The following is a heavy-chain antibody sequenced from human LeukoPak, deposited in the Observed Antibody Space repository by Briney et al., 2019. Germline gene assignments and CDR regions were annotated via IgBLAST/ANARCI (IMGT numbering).Heavy chain of an antibody. V-gene: IGHV1-69*13. Sequence: ASVKVSCKASGGTFSSYAISWVRQAPGQGLEWMGGIIPIFGTANYAQKFQGRVTITADESTSTAYMELSSLRSEDTAVYYCARERSLDIVVVPAAMRGGFDYWGQGTLVTVSS. CDR2: IIPIFGTA. J-gene: IGHJ4*02. CDR1: GGTFSSYA. D-gene: IGHD2-2*03. CDR3: ARERSLDIVVVPAAMRGGFDY.